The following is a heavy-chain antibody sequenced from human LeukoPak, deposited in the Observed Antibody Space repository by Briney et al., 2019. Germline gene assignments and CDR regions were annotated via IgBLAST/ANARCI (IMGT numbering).Heavy chain of an antibody. CDR2: IYYSGRT. CDR3: ARVISWATNLYGMDV. J-gene: IGHJ6*02. CDR1: GGSISSYY. Sequence: SETLSLTCTVSGGSISSYYWSWIRQPPGKGLEWIGYIYYSGRTNYNPSLKSRVTISVDTSKNQFSLKLSSVTAADTAVYYCARVISWATNLYGMDVWGQGTTVTVSS. D-gene: IGHD2-15*01. V-gene: IGHV4-59*01.